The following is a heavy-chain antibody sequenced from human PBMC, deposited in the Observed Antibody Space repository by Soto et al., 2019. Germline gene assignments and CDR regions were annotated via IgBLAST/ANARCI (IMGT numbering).Heavy chain of an antibody. CDR1: GFSLSSVGEG. V-gene: IGHV2-5*01. CDR3: SHPHTSGSEGYLDN. CDR2: MYWNGDQ. J-gene: IGHJ4*02. D-gene: IGHD1-1*01. Sequence: SGPTLVNPTQTLTLTCSFSGFSLSSVGEGVAWIRQPPGTALARLGIMYWNGDQRYSPALKSRLTISKGTSENQAVLTLTNVAPVDMATYFCSHPHTSGSEGYLDNGGQGTLVTVSS.